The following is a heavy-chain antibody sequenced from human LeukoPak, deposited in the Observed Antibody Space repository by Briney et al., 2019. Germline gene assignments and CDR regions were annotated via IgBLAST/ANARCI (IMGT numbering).Heavy chain of an antibody. CDR2: INHSGST. CDR1: GGSFSGYY. D-gene: IGHD5-24*01. Sequence: SETLSLTCAVYGGSFSGYYWSWIRQPPGKGLEWIGEINHSGSTNYNPSLKSRVTISVDTSKNQFSLKLSSVTAADTAVYYCARSDRGDGLAYFDYWGQGTLVTVSS. J-gene: IGHJ4*02. CDR3: ARSDRGDGLAYFDY. V-gene: IGHV4-34*01.